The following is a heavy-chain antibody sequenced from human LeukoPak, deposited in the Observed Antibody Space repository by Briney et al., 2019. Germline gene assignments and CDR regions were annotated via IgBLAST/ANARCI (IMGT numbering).Heavy chain of an antibody. CDR2: VSGSGTT. D-gene: IGHD6-13*01. V-gene: IGHV3-23*01. Sequence: PGGSLRLSCAASGFTLNRYAMSWVRQAPGRGLAWLAYVSGSGTTYYADSVKGRFTISRDNSKNTLYLQMNSLRAEDTAVYYCARDRHMGIAALVGYYYMDVWGKGTTVTVSS. J-gene: IGHJ6*03. CDR1: GFTLNRYA. CDR3: ARDRHMGIAALVGYYYMDV.